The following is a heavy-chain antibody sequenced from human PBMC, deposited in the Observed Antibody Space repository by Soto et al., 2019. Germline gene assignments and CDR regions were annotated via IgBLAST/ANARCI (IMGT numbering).Heavy chain of an antibody. J-gene: IGHJ6*03. CDR2: ISSSGSTI. V-gene: IGHV3-11*01. Sequence: GGSLRLSCAASGFTFSDYYMSWIRQAPGKGLEWVSYISSSGSTIYYADSVKGRFTISRDNAKNSLYLQMNSLRAEDTAVYYCARAVRYPESYYYYYMDVWGKGTTVTVSS. CDR1: GFTFSDYY. D-gene: IGHD3-9*01. CDR3: ARAVRYPESYYYYYMDV.